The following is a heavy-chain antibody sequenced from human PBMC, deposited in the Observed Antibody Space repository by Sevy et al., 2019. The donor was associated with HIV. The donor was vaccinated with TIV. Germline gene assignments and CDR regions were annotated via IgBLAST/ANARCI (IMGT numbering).Heavy chain of an antibody. V-gene: IGHV1-24*01. CDR3: ATGVAANHDAFDI. J-gene: IGHJ3*02. CDR2: FDPEDGET. CDR1: GYTLTELS. Sequence: ASVKVSCKVSGYTLTELSMHWVRQAPGKGLEWMGGFDPEDGETIYAQKFQGRVTMTEDTSTDTAYMELSGLRSEDTAVYYCATGVAANHDAFDIWGQGTMVTVSS. D-gene: IGHD6-19*01.